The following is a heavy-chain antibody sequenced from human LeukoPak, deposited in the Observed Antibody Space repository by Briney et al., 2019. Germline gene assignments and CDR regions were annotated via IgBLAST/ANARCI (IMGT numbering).Heavy chain of an antibody. J-gene: IGHJ5*02. Sequence: GGSLRLSCAASGFTFSSYSMNWVRQAPGKGLEWVSSISSSSSYIYYADSVKGRFTISRDNAKNSLYLQMNSLRAEDAAVYYCARDSKRYDFWSGYYGPNWFDPWGQGTLVTVSS. D-gene: IGHD3-3*01. CDR3: ARDSKRYDFWSGYYGPNWFDP. CDR2: ISSSSSYI. CDR1: GFTFSSYS. V-gene: IGHV3-21*01.